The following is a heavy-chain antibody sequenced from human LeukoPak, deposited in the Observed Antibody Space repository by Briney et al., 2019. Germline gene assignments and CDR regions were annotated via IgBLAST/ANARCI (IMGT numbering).Heavy chain of an antibody. CDR2: IYYSVTT. J-gene: IGHJ4*02. V-gene: IGHV4-59*01. Sequence: SETLSLTCTVPGGSISSYYWSWIRQPPGKGLEWIGYIYYSVTTNYNPSLKSRVTISVDTSKNQFSLKLSSVTAADTAVYYCARGVYIAAAQYGYWGQGTLVTVSS. CDR1: GGSISSYY. D-gene: IGHD6-13*01. CDR3: ARGVYIAAAQYGY.